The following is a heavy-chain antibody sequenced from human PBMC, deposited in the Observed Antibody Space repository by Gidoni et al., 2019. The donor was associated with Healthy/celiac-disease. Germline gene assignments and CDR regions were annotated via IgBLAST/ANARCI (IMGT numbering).Heavy chain of an antibody. Sequence: EVQLVESGGGLVQPGGSLRLSCAASGFTVSSNYMSWVRQAPGKGLEWVSVIYSGGSTYYADSVKGRFTISRDNSKNTLYLQMNSLRAEDTAVYYCARATPGRDGYNSPFLDVWGEGTTVTV. D-gene: IGHD5-12*01. CDR3: ARATPGRDGYNSPFLDV. J-gene: IGHJ6*02. CDR1: GFTVSSNY. CDR2: IYSGGST. V-gene: IGHV3-66*01.